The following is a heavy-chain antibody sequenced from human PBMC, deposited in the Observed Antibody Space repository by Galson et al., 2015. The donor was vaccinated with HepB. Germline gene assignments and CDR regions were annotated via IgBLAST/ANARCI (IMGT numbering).Heavy chain of an antibody. D-gene: IGHD3-16*02. CDR2: INTNTGNP. J-gene: IGHJ3*02. V-gene: IGHV7-4-1*02. CDR1: GYTFSNYA. CDR3: ARRSYTWAFDI. Sequence: SVKVSCKASGYTFSNYAMNWVRRAPGQGLEWMGWINTNTGNPTYAQGFTGRFVFSLDTSVNTAYLQISSLKAEDTAVYYCARRSYTWAFDIWGQGTMVTVSS.